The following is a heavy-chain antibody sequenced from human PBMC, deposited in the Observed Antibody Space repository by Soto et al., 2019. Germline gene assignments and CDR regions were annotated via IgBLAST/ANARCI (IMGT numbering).Heavy chain of an antibody. V-gene: IGHV4-39*01. CDR1: GGSISSSSYY. D-gene: IGHD3-22*01. CDR2: IYYSGST. CDR3: ASFRTYYYDSSGYYPDY. Sequence: QLQLQESGPGLVKPSETLSLTCTVSGGSISSSSYYWGWIRQPPGKGLEWIGSIYYSGSTYYNPSLNSRVTISLDTSKNQFSLNLSSVTAADTVVYYCASFRTYYYDSSGYYPDYWGQGTLVTVSS. J-gene: IGHJ4*02.